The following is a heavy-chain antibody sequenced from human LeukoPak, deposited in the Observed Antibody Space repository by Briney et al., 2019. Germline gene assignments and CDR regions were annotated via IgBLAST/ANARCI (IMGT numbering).Heavy chain of an antibody. CDR1: GFTFSNAW. J-gene: IGHJ3*02. V-gene: IGHV3-15*01. D-gene: IGHD3-22*01. Sequence: GGSLRLSCAASGFTFSNAWMSWVRQAPGKGLEWVGRIKSKTDGGTTDYAAPVKGRFTISRDDSKNTLYLQMNSLKTEDTAVYYCTSHYYDSSGYYYQSNLAFDIWGQGTMVTVSS. CDR3: TSHYYDSSGYYYQSNLAFDI. CDR2: IKSKTDGGTT.